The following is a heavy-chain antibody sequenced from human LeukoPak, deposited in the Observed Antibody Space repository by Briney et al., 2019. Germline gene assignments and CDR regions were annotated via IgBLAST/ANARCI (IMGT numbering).Heavy chain of an antibody. D-gene: IGHD6-13*01. CDR2: VYYSGST. CDR3: ARTNPGIAAAADY. CDR1: GASISGSSYY. V-gene: IGHV4-39*07. Sequence: SETLSLTCAVSGASISGSSYYWGWVRQPPGKGLEWIGSVYYSGSTEYNPSLKSRVTISVNTSKNQFSLKLSSVTAADTAVYYCARTNPGIAAAADYWGQGTLVTVSS. J-gene: IGHJ4*02.